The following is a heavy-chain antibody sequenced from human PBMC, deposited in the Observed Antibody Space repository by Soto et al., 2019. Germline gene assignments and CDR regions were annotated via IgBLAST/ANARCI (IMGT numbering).Heavy chain of an antibody. CDR1: GYTFTSYA. Sequence: GASVKVSCKASGYTFTSYAMHWVRQAPGQRLEWMGWINAGNGNTKYSQKFQGRVTITRDTSASTAYMELSSLRSEDTAVYYCARDSDGRGGMDVWGQGTTVTVSS. V-gene: IGHV1-3*01. CDR2: INAGNGNT. J-gene: IGHJ6*02. CDR3: ARDSDGRGGMDV. D-gene: IGHD2-15*01.